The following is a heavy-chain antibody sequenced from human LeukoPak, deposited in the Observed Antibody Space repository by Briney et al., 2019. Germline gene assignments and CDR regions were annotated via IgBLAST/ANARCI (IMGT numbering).Heavy chain of an antibody. V-gene: IGHV1-69*13. Sequence: ASVKVSCKASGGTFSSYAISWVRQAPGQGLEWMGGIIPIFGTANYAQKFQGRVTITADESTSTAYMELSSLRSEDTAVYYCARRSLSFSYRGSGAFDIWGQGTMVTVSS. J-gene: IGHJ3*02. CDR1: GGTFSSYA. D-gene: IGHD3-16*01. CDR2: IIPIFGTA. CDR3: ARRSLSFSYRGSGAFDI.